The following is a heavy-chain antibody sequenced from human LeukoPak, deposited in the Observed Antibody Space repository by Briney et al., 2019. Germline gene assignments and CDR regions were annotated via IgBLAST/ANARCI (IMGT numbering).Heavy chain of an antibody. D-gene: IGHD2-15*01. J-gene: IGHJ4*02. Sequence: SETLSLTCTVSGGSISSYYWSWIRQPAGKGLEWIGRIYASGSTNYNPSLKSRVTMSVDTSKNQFSLKLSSVTAADTAVYYCARDGSICSGGSCYAYFDYWGQGTLVTVS. CDR2: IYASGST. CDR1: GGSISSYY. CDR3: ARDGSICSGGSCYAYFDY. V-gene: IGHV4-4*07.